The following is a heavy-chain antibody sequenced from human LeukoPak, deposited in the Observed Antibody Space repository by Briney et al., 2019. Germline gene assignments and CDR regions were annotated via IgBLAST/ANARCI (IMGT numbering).Heavy chain of an antibody. CDR1: GFSFSSYW. CDR2: IKQDESER. CDR3: ARDLGQYYDTSDNWFDP. D-gene: IGHD3-22*01. Sequence: PGGSLRLSCEGSGFSFSSYWMTWVRQSPGKGPEWVANIKQDESERYTVDSVKGRFTISRDNAKNSVYLQMNSLRAEDTAVYYCARDLGQYYDTSDNWFDPWGQGTLVTVSS. J-gene: IGHJ5*02. V-gene: IGHV3-7*01.